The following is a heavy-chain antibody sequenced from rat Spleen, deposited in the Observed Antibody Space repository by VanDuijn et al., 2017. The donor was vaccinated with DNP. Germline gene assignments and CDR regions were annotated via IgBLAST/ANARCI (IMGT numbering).Heavy chain of an antibody. D-gene: IGHD1-12*02. J-gene: IGHJ3*01. V-gene: IGHV5-27*01. CDR1: GFTFSDYY. Sequence: EVQLVESGGGLVQPGRSLKLSCAASGFTFSDYYMAWVRQAPTKGLAWVAYIGTGGGSTYYRDSVKGRFTVSRDNAKSTLYLQMDSLRSEDTATYYCTVDRDGSYGVAYWGQGTLVTVSS. CDR3: TVDRDGSYGVAY. CDR2: IGTGGGST.